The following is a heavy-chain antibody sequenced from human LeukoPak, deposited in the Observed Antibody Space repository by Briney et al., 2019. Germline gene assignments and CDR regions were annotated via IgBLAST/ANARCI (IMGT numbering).Heavy chain of an antibody. J-gene: IGHJ5*02. D-gene: IGHD4-17*01. CDR3: ARLIPPDGDYSFWFDP. CDR2: INPNSGGT. Sequence: GASVKVSCKASGYTFTGYYMDWVRQAPGQGLEWMGWINPNSGGTNYAQKFQGRVTMTRDTSISTAYMELSRLRSDDTAVYYCARLIPPDGDYSFWFDPWGQGTLVTVSS. V-gene: IGHV1-2*02. CDR1: GYTFTGYY.